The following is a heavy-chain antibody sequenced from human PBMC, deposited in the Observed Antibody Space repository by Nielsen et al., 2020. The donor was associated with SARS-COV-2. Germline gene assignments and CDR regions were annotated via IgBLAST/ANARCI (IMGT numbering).Heavy chain of an antibody. D-gene: IGHD3-3*01. CDR3: ARRPQEAYDFWSGGSSYYYYGMDV. CDR2: MNPNSGNT. V-gene: IGHV1-8*01. Sequence: ASVKVSCKASGYTFTSYDINWVRQATGQGLEWMGWMNPNSGNTGYAQKFQGRVTMTRNTSISTAYMELSSLRAEDTAVYYCARRPQEAYDFWSGGSSYYYYGMDVWGQGTTVTVSS. CDR1: GYTFTSYD. J-gene: IGHJ6*02.